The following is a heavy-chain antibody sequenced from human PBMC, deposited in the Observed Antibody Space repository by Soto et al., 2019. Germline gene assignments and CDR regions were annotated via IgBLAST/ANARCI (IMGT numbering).Heavy chain of an antibody. V-gene: IGHV1-3*01. CDR3: ARGEDGSGSYYYGMDV. CDR2: INAGNGNT. D-gene: IGHD3-10*01. J-gene: IGHJ6*02. CDR1: GYTFSTYA. Sequence: QVQLVQSGAEVKKPGASVKVSCKASGYTFSTYAMHWVRQAPGQRLEWMGGINAGNGNTKYSQKFQGRVTITRDTSASTAYMELSSLRSEDTAVYSCARGEDGSGSYYYGMDVWGQGTTVTVSS.